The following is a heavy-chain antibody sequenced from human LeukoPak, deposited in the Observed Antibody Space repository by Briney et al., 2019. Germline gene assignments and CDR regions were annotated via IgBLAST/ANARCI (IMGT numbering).Heavy chain of an antibody. Sequence: KPGGSLRLSCAASGFTFSSYSMNWVRQAPGKGLEWVSSISSSSSYIYYADSVKGRFTISRDNAKNSLYLQMNSLRAEDTAVYYCARDLTRTPIGYSYGCDYWGQGTLVTVSS. CDR1: GFTFSSYS. CDR2: ISSSSSYI. CDR3: ARDLTRTPIGYSYGCDY. D-gene: IGHD5-18*01. V-gene: IGHV3-21*01. J-gene: IGHJ4*02.